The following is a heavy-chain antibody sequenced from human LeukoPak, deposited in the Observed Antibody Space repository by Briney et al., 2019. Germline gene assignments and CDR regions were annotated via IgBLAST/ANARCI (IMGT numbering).Heavy chain of an antibody. CDR2: ISVRSNYI. CDR1: GFTFSSYA. D-gene: IGHD3-22*01. CDR3: VRLRRNSDTSGYYYYYDF. Sequence: GGSLRLSCAASGFTFSSYAMSWVRQAPGKGLEWVSPISVRSNYIYYADSVRGRFTISRDDARDSLYLQMNSLRAEDTAVYYCVRLRRNSDTSGYYYYYDFWGQGTLVTVSS. J-gene: IGHJ4*02. V-gene: IGHV3-21*01.